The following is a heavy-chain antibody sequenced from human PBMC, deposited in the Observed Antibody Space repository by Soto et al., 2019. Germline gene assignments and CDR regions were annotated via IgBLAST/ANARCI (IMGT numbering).Heavy chain of an antibody. J-gene: IGHJ4*02. Sequence: SVKVSCKASGGTFSSYAISWVRQAPGQGLEWMGGIIPIFGTANYAQKFQGRVTITADESTSTAYMELSSLRSEDTAVYYCARAVAGTDCFDYWGQGTLVTVSS. CDR2: IIPIFGTA. CDR1: GGTFSSYA. D-gene: IGHD6-19*01. CDR3: ARAVAGTDCFDY. V-gene: IGHV1-69*13.